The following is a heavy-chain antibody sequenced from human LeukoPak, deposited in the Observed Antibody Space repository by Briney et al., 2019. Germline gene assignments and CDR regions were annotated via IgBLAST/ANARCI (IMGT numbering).Heavy chain of an antibody. CDR2: TYYRSKWYN. V-gene: IGHV6-1*01. D-gene: IGHD6-19*01. CDR1: GDSVSSNSAA. CDR3: ARARDSGWSHAFDI. J-gene: IGHJ3*02. Sequence: SQTLSLTPAISGDSVSSNSAAWNWIRQSPSGGLEWLGRTYYRSKWYNDYAVSVKSRITVNPDTSKNQFSLQLNSVTPEDTAVYYCARARDSGWSHAFDIWGHGTMVTVSS.